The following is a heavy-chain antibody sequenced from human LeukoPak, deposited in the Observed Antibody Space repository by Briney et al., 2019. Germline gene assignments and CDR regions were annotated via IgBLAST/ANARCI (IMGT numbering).Heavy chain of an antibody. J-gene: IGHJ6*03. D-gene: IGHD2-2*01. CDR1: GASIISYY. Sequence: SETLSLTCTVAGASIISYYWRWIRQPAGKGLEWIGRIYTSGRTNYNPSLKSRVTMSVDTSKNQFSLKLSSVTAADTAVYYCARVGVVVPAARYADYYYYMDVWGKGTTVTVPS. CDR2: IYTSGRT. CDR3: ARVGVVVPAARYADYYYYMDV. V-gene: IGHV4-4*07.